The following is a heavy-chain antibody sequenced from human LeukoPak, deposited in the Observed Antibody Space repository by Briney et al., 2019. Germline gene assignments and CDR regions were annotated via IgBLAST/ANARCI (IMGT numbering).Heavy chain of an antibody. V-gene: IGHV4-39*01. CDR1: GGSISSSSYY. D-gene: IGHD5-18*01. CDR3: ARLPRGYSYGYYYYYGMDV. CDR2: IYYSGST. Sequence: SETLSLTCTVSGGSISSSSYYWGWIRQPPGKGLEWIGSIYYSGSTYYNPSLKSRVTISVDTSKNQFSLKLSSLTAADTAVYYCARLPRGYSYGYYYYYGMDVWGQGPTVTVSS. J-gene: IGHJ6*02.